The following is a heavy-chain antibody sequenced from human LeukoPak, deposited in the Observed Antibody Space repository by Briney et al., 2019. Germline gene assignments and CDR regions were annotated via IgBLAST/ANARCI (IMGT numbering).Heavy chain of an antibody. J-gene: IGHJ5*02. CDR2: INHSGST. CDR1: GGSFSGYY. D-gene: IGHD1-7*01. Sequence: SETLSLTCAVYGGSFSGYYWSWIRQPPGKGLEWIGEINHSGSTNYNPSLKSRVTISVDTSKNQFSLKLSSVTAADTAVYYCARGLITGTTWFDPWGQGTPVTVSS. V-gene: IGHV4-34*01. CDR3: ARGLITGTTWFDP.